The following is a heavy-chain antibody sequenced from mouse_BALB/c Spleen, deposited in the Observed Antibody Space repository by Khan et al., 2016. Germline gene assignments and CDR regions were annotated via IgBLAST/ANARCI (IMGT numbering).Heavy chain of an antibody. J-gene: IGHJ3*01. CDR1: GYTFTSYT. D-gene: IGHD1-1*01. V-gene: IGHV1-4*01. CDR2: INPSSGYT. CDR3: AREAYGAWFAY. Sequence: QVQLKQSGAELARPGASVKMSCKASGYTFTSYTMHWVKQRPGQGLEWIGYINPSSGYTNYNQKFKDKATLTADKSSSTAYMQLSSLTSEASAVYYCAREAYGAWFAYWGQGTLVTVSA.